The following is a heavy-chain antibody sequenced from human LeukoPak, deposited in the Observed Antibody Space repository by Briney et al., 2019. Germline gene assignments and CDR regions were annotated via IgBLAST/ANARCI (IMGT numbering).Heavy chain of an antibody. Sequence: SVKVSCKASGGTFSSYAISWVRQAPGQGLEWMGRIIPIFGTANYAQKFQGRVTITTDESTSTAYMELSSLRSEDTAVYCCARDPLGGDGYNFSGNWGQGTLVTVSS. J-gene: IGHJ4*02. CDR2: IIPIFGTA. CDR3: ARDPLGGDGYNFSGN. CDR1: GGTFSSYA. D-gene: IGHD5-24*01. V-gene: IGHV1-69*05.